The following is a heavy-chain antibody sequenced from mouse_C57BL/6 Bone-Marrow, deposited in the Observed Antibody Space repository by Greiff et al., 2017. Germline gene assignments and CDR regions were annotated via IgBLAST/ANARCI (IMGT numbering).Heavy chain of an antibody. CDR1: GFNIKDYY. V-gene: IGHV14-2*01. CDR2: IDPEDGET. D-gene: IGHD1-1*01. Sequence: EVQLQQSGAELVKPGASVKLSCTASGFNIKDYYMHWVKQRTEQGLEWIGRIDPEDGETKYAPKFPGKATITADTSSNTAYLQLSSLTSEDTAVYYCASHYYGSSNWYFDVWGTGTTVTVSS. CDR3: ASHYYGSSNWYFDV. J-gene: IGHJ1*03.